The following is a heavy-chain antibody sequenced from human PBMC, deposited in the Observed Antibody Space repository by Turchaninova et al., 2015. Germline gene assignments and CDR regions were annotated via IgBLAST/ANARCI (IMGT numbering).Heavy chain of an antibody. Sequence: QVQVVPSGAWVKKPGDEGKVSSEALGETRSNCGVNWGSPDPGQGIEWMGWINTGNGNTKYSQKFQGRVTITRETSASTAYMELSSLRSEDTAVYYCVRERMFNAFTFYFGMDVWGQGTTVTVSS. CDR1: GETRSNCG. CDR2: INTGNGNT. V-gene: IGHV1-3*04. D-gene: IGHD2-15*01. CDR3: VRERMFNAFTFYFGMDV. J-gene: IGHJ6*02.